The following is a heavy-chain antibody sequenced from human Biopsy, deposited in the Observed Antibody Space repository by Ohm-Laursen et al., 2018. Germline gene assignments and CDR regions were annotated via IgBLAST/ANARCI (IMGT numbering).Heavy chain of an antibody. CDR2: ISGSGGNT. D-gene: IGHD3-3*01. J-gene: IGHJ4*02. CDR3: AKDPDFWRGGEGDF. Sequence: LSLTCAASGFTFSRYAMSWVRQAPGKGLQWVSGISGSGGNTYYADSARGRFNISRDNSKSRLYLQMTGLRAEDSALYYCAKDPDFWRGGEGDFWGRGTLVTVSS. CDR1: GFTFSRYA. V-gene: IGHV3-23*01.